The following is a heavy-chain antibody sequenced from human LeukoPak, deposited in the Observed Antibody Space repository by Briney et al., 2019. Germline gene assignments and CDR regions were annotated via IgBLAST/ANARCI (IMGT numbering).Heavy chain of an antibody. Sequence: PGGSLRLSCTASGFTFRKYWLHWVRQAPGKGLVWVSRINPDDGSTSYADSVKGRFTISRDNSKNTLYLQMNSLRAEDTAVYYCAKQRESRIPVLFDYWGQGTLVTVSS. CDR2: INPDDGST. J-gene: IGHJ4*02. D-gene: IGHD1/OR15-1a*01. V-gene: IGHV3-74*01. CDR3: AKQRESRIPVLFDY. CDR1: GFTFRKYW.